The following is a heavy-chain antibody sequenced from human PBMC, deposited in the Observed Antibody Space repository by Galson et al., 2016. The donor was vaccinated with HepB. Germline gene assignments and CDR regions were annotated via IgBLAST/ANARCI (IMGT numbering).Heavy chain of an antibody. V-gene: IGHV3-9*01. D-gene: IGHD4-17*01. J-gene: IGHJ5*02. CDR2: ITWNSGSK. Sequence: SLRLSCAASGFTFENYAMHWVRQVPGKGLEWVSSITWNSGSKGYADSVKGRFTISRDNAKNSLYLQMNGLRPEDTALYYCAKGFYGDFPSWFDPWGQGTLVTVSS. CDR3: AKGFYGDFPSWFDP. CDR1: GFTFENYA.